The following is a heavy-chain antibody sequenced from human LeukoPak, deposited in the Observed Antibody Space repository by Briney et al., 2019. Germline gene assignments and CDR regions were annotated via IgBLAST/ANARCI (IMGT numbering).Heavy chain of an antibody. CDR1: GYTFTGYY. D-gene: IGHD6-19*01. CDR2: INPNSGGT. CDR3: ARDPETVGGY. J-gene: IGHJ4*02. Sequence: ASVKVSCKASGYTFTGYYMHWVRQAPGQGLEWMGWINPNSGGTNYAQKFQGRVTITADKSTSTAYMELSSLRSEDTAVYYCARDPETVGGYWGQGTLVTVSS. V-gene: IGHV1-2*02.